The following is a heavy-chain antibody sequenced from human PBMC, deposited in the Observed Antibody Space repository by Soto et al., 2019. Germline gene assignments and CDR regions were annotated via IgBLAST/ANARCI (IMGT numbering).Heavy chain of an antibody. CDR2: ISSSGSTI. Sequence: EVQLVESGGGLVQPGGSLRLSCAAAGFTFSSYDMNWVRQAPGKGLEWVSYISSSGSTIYYADSVKGRFTISRDNAKNSLYLQMNSLRAEDTAVYYCARSGGLSGIHSDNGMDVWGQGTTVTVSS. D-gene: IGHD3-3*01. CDR3: ARSGGLSGIHSDNGMDV. V-gene: IGHV3-48*03. J-gene: IGHJ6*02. CDR1: GFTFSSYD.